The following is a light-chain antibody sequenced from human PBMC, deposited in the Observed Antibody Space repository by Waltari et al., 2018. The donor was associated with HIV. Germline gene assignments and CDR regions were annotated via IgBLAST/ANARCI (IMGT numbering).Light chain of an antibody. CDR2: TAS. V-gene: IGKV1-9*01. J-gene: IGKJ1*01. CDR1: QGIRNY. Sequence: DIQLTQSPSFLSASVGDRVTITCRASQGIRNYLAWYQQEPGKAPKLLIFTASTLQSGVPSRFSGSGSGTEFTLTISSLQPEDFATYYCQQLNSYPRTFGQGTKVEIK. CDR3: QQLNSYPRT.